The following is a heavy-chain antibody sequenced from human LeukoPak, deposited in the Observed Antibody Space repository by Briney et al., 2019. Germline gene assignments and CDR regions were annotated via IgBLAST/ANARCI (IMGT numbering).Heavy chain of an antibody. CDR1: GFTFSSYG. CDR2: ISYVGSNK. CDR3: AKGGGATPYYYYMDV. Sequence: GGSLRLSCAASGFTFSSYGMHWVRPAPGKGLEWVAVISYVGSNKYYADSVKGRFTISRDNSKNTLYLQMNSLRAEDTAVYYCAKGGGATPYYYYMDVWGKGTTVTVSS. V-gene: IGHV3-30*18. D-gene: IGHD4/OR15-4a*01. J-gene: IGHJ6*03.